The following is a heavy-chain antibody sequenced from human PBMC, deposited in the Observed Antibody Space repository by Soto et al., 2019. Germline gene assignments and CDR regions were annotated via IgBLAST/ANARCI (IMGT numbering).Heavy chain of an antibody. J-gene: IGHJ4*02. Sequence: GASVKVSCKAIGYSFTSQYMHWVRQAPGQGLEWTGTIYPGGVNIGYAQKFKGRVTMTKDTSITTAYLDLTRLTTNDTATYFCATWVDYGDFEGFDFWGQGTLVTVSS. CDR2: IYPGGVNI. CDR3: ATWVDYGDFEGFDF. D-gene: IGHD4-17*01. CDR1: GYSFTSQY. V-gene: IGHV1-46*01.